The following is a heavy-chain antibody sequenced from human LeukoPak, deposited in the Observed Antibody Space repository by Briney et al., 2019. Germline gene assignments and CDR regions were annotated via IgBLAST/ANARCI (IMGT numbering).Heavy chain of an antibody. V-gene: IGHV3-66*01. Sequence: GGSLRLSCAASGFTVIGNYMSWVRQAPGKGLEWLSVIHRGGNTYYADSVKGRFTISRDSSKNTVFLQMDSLRAEDTAVYYCARDPGYGLGVDYGDYWGQGTLVTVSS. CDR3: ARDPGYGLGVDYGDY. D-gene: IGHD3-10*01. CDR2: IHRGGNT. J-gene: IGHJ4*02. CDR1: GFTVIGNY.